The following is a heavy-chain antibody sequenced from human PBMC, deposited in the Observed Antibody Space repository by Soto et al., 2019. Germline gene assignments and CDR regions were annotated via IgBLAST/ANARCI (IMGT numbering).Heavy chain of an antibody. CDR1: GFTFSSYG. CDR3: ARDQWDIVVVPAPEPGVDY. V-gene: IGHV3-33*01. J-gene: IGHJ4*02. CDR2: IWYDGSNK. Sequence: VQLVESGGGVVQPGRSLRLSCAASGFTFSSYGMHWVRQAPGKGLEWVAVIWYDGSNKYYADSVKGRFTISRDNSKNTLYLQMNSLRAEDTAVYYCARDQWDIVVVPAPEPGVDYWGQGTLVTVSS. D-gene: IGHD2-2*01.